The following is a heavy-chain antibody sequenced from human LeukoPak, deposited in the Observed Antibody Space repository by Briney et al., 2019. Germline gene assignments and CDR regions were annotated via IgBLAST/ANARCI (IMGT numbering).Heavy chain of an antibody. CDR1: GGSISNYY. J-gene: IGHJ4*02. CDR3: TSGTDSRKLGY. D-gene: IGHD3-22*01. Sequence: SETLSLTCTVSGGSISNYYWSWIRQPPGKGLEWIGYIYYSGSTRYNPSLKSRFTISVDTSKNQFSLKMSSVTAADTAVYYCTSGTDSRKLGYWGQGTLVTVSS. V-gene: IGHV4-59*12. CDR2: IYYSGST.